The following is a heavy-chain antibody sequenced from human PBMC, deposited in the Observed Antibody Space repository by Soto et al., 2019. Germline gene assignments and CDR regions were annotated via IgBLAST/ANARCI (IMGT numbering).Heavy chain of an antibody. D-gene: IGHD1-7*01. CDR1: GYTFTSYG. J-gene: IGHJ4*02. Sequence: ASVKVSCKASGYTFTSYGISWVRQAPGQGLEWMGWISAYNGNTNYAQKLQGRVTMTTETSTSTAYMELRSLRSDDTAVYYCASLTGTTLGREGWDYWGQGTLVTVSS. V-gene: IGHV1-18*01. CDR2: ISAYNGNT. CDR3: ASLTGTTLGREGWDY.